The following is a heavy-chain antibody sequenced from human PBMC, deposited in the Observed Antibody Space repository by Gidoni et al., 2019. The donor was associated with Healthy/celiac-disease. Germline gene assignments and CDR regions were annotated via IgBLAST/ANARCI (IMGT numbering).Heavy chain of an antibody. CDR3: AREGNYCGSGSYYYYYYGMDV. J-gene: IGHJ6*02. Sequence: EVQLVESGGGLVKPGGSLRLSCAASGFTFSSYSMNWVRQAPGKGLEWVSSISSSSSYIYYADSVKGRFTISRDNAKNSLYLQMNSLRAEDTAVYYCAREGNYCGSGSYYYYYYGMDVWGQGTTVTVSS. V-gene: IGHV3-21*01. CDR2: ISSSSSYI. D-gene: IGHD3-10*01. CDR1: GFTFSSYS.